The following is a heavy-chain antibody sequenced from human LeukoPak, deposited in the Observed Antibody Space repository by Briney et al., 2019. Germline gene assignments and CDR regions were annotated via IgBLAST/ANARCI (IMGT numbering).Heavy chain of an antibody. Sequence: SETLSLTCTVSGASISSSGYYWSWIRQHPGKGLEWIGYIFYSGSTNYNPSLKSRVTISVDTSKNQFSLKLSSVTAADTAVYYCARGLGYGEYLVPFDIWGQGTLVTVSS. D-gene: IGHD4-17*01. CDR3: ARGLGYGEYLVPFDI. V-gene: IGHV4-61*08. CDR2: IFYSGST. CDR1: GASISSSGYY. J-gene: IGHJ3*02.